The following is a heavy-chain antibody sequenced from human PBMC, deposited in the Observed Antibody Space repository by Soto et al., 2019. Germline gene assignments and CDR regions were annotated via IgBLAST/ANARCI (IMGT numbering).Heavy chain of an antibody. D-gene: IGHD2-2*01. CDR2: IYPGDSDT. Sequence: GESLKISCKGSGYSFTSYWIGWVRQMPGKGLEWMGIIYPGDSDTRYSPSFQGQVTISADKSISTAYLQWSSLKASDTAMYYCARRKIVVVPAAMIDYYYYYMDVWGKGTTVTVSS. CDR3: ARRKIVVVPAAMIDYYYYYMDV. V-gene: IGHV5-51*01. J-gene: IGHJ6*03. CDR1: GYSFTSYW.